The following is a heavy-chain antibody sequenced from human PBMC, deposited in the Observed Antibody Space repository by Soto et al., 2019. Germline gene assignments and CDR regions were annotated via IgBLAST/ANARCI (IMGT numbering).Heavy chain of an antibody. V-gene: IGHV4-31*03. D-gene: IGHD3-22*01. Sequence: SETLSLTCTVSGGSISSGGYYWSWIRQHPGKGLEWIGYIYYSGSTYYNPSLKSRVTISVDTSKNQFSLKLSSVTAADTAVYYCARGLDTYYYDSSGYYPPVWFDPWGQGTLVTVSS. CDR2: IYYSGST. CDR3: ARGLDTYYYDSSGYYPPVWFDP. J-gene: IGHJ5*02. CDR1: GGSISSGGYY.